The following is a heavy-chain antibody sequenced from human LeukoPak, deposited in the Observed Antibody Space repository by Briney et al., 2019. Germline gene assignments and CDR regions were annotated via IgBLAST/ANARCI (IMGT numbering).Heavy chain of an antibody. CDR1: GFTFNNYN. Sequence: GGSLRLSCAASGFTFNNYNMNWVRQAPGKGLEWVSSISDSSSYIYYADSVRGRFTISRDNAKNSLYLQMNSLRAEDTAMYYCARADLSGSYFHPHFLDYWGQGTLVTVSS. CDR3: ARADLSGSYFHPHFLDY. CDR2: ISDSSSYI. J-gene: IGHJ4*02. V-gene: IGHV3-21*01. D-gene: IGHD1-26*01.